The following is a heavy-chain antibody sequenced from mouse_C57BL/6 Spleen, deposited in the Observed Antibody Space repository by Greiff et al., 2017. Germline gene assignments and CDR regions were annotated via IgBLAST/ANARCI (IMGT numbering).Heavy chain of an antibody. CDR1: GYTFTSYW. J-gene: IGHJ3*01. CDR2: IYPGSGST. V-gene: IGHV1-55*01. CDR3: ARRDHYYGSSYPFAY. D-gene: IGHD1-1*01. Sequence: QVQLQQPGAELVKPGASVKMSCKASGYTFTSYWITWVKQRPGQGLEWIGDIYPGSGSTNYNEKFKSKATLTVDTSSSTAYMQLSSLTSEDSAVYYCARRDHYYGSSYPFAYWGQGTLVTVSA.